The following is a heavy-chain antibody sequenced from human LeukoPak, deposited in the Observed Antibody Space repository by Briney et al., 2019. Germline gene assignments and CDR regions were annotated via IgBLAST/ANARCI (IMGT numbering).Heavy chain of an antibody. J-gene: IGHJ4*02. Sequence: SGGSLRLSCAASGFTFSSYAMSWVRQAPGKGLEWVSAISGSGGSTYYADSVKGRFTISRDNSKNTLYLQMNSLRAEDTAVYYCAKTPLSWGYDSRTGWGQGTLVTVSS. V-gene: IGHV3-23*01. CDR2: ISGSGGST. CDR3: AKTPLSWGYDSRTG. CDR1: GFTFSSYA. D-gene: IGHD3-22*01.